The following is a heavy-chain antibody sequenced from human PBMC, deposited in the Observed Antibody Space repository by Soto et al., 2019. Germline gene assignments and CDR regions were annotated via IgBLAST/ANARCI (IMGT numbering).Heavy chain of an antibody. V-gene: IGHV3-23*01. CDR2: SSASGADT. D-gene: IGHD4-17*01. CDR1: GFTFTTYA. CDR3: AKEGPYDHGDYRVYYYRVDV. Sequence: EEQLLESGGGLVQPGGSLRLSCAASGFTFTTYAMTWVRQAPGRGLEWVSGSSASGADTYYADSVKGRFTVSRDNSKNTLYLQMNRLRADNTAIYYCAKEGPYDHGDYRVYYYRVDVWGRGTTVTGSS. J-gene: IGHJ6*02.